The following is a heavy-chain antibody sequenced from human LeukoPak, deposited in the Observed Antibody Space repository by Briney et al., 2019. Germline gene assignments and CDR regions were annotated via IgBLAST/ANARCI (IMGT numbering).Heavy chain of an antibody. Sequence: PSETLSLTCAVYGGSFSGYYWSWIRQPPGKGLEWIGEINHSGSTNYNPSLKSRVTISVDTSKNQFSLKLSSVTAADTAVYYCARRELGEYYYDSSGYYGWFDPWGQGTLVTVSS. V-gene: IGHV4-34*01. CDR2: INHSGST. J-gene: IGHJ5*02. CDR1: GGSFSGYY. CDR3: ARRELGEYYYDSSGYYGWFDP. D-gene: IGHD3-22*01.